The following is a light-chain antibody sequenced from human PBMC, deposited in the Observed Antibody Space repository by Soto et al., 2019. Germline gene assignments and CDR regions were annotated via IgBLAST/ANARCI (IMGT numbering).Light chain of an antibody. CDR1: QILVXSDLXXX. V-gene: IGKV2-30*01. Sequence: DVVITHYPLFLSVTLGHPSSISFSSSQILVXSDLXXXXXXXXXXXXXXXXRXXXRVSNRDSGVPDRFSGSGSGTDFTLKISRVEAEDVGVYYCMQGTYLRTFGQGTKV. CDR2: RVS. CDR3: MQGTYLRT. J-gene: IGKJ1*01.